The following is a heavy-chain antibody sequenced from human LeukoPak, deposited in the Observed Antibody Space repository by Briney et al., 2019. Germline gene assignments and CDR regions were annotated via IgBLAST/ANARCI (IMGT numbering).Heavy chain of an antibody. V-gene: IGHV5-51*01. CDR1: GSTFTNNW. Sequence: GESLKISCKGSGSTFTNNWIAWVRQMPGKGLEWMGIIDPGDSDTRYSPSFQGQVTISADKSIGTAYLQWSSLKASDTAIYYCARHPPYYRGSRWFDPWGQGTLVTVSS. J-gene: IGHJ5*02. D-gene: IGHD3-10*01. CDR2: IDPGDSDT. CDR3: ARHPPYYRGSRWFDP.